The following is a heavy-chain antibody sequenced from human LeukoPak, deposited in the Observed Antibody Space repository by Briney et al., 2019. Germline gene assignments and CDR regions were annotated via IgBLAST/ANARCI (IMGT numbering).Heavy chain of an antibody. V-gene: IGHV3-53*01. D-gene: IGHD1-1*01. CDR2: IYSGGST. J-gene: IGHJ4*02. CDR3: ARDWNTGNFDY. CDR1: GFTFSSYW. Sequence: PGGSLRLSCAASGFTFSSYWMSWVRQAPGKGLEWVSVIYSGGSTYYADSVKGRFTISRDNSKNTLYLQMNSLRAEDTAVYYCARDWNTGNFDYWGQGTLVTVSS.